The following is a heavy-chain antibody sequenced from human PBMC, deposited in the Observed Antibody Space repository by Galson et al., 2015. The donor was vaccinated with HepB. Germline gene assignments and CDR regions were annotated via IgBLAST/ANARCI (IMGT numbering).Heavy chain of an antibody. J-gene: IGHJ4*02. V-gene: IGHV4-34*01. CDR2: INHSGST. CDR3: ASAGGRQWLVPGY. CDR1: GGSFSGYY. Sequence: SETLSLTCAVYGGSFSGYYWSWIRQPPGKGLEWIGEINHSGSTNYNPSLKSRVTISVDTSKNQFSLKLSSVTAADTAVYYCASAGGRQWLVPGYWGQGTLVTVSS. D-gene: IGHD6-19*01.